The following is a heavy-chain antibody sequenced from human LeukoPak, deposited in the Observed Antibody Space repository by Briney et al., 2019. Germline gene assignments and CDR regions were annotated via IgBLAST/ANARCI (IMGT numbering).Heavy chain of an antibody. CDR2: IKQDGSEK. V-gene: IGHV3-7*01. Sequence: GGSLRLSCAASGFTFNTYWMSWVRQAPRKGLEWVANIKQDGSEKYYVDSVKGRFTISRDNAKNSLYLQTNSLRAEDTAVYYCVREYYDISGYYYGCSDYWGQGTLVIVSS. D-gene: IGHD3-22*01. CDR1: GFTFNTYW. J-gene: IGHJ4*02. CDR3: VREYYDISGYYYGCSDY.